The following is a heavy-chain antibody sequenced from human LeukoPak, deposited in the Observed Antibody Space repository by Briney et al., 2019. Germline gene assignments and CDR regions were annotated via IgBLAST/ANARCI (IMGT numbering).Heavy chain of an antibody. V-gene: IGHV1-18*01. CDR1: GYTFTSYG. J-gene: IGHJ4*02. CDR2: ISAYNGNT. CDR3: AREYSGYDWGHFDY. Sequence: GASVKVSCKASGYTFTSYGISWVPQAPAQGLEWMGWISAYNGNTNYAQKLQGRVTMTTDTSTSTAYIELRSQRSDDTAVYYRAREYSGYDWGHFDYSGQGTLVTLSS. D-gene: IGHD5-12*01.